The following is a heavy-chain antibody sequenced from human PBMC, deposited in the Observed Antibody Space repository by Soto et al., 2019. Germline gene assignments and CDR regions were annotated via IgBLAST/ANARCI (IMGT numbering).Heavy chain of an antibody. Sequence: SVKVSCKASGGTFSNYAFSWVRQAPGQGLEWVGGNNPIFGTPNYAQKFKGRLTIIADESASTVYMELSSLRSDDTAVYYCSTDPYSSGWDSHYYYGIEGWGRGTTVTVSS. CDR1: GGTFSNYA. CDR2: NNPIFGTP. D-gene: IGHD6-19*01. J-gene: IGHJ6*01. V-gene: IGHV1-69*13. CDR3: STDPYSSGWDSHYYYGIEG.